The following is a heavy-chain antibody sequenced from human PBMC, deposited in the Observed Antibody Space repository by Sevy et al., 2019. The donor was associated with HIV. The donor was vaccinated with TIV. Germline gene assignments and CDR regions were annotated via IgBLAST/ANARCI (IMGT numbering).Heavy chain of an antibody. CDR3: AGEGCSRPHDY. Sequence: GGSLRLSCAASGFAFYEYSMSWIRQAPGKGLEWVATLSFGCGKINYADSVKGRFTISRDNSKNSFYLQMDNLRVEDTALYYGAGEGCSRPHDYWGEGTRVIVSA. D-gene: IGHD2-8*01. CDR2: LSFGCGKI. V-gene: IGHV3-23*01. CDR1: GFAFYEYS. J-gene: IGHJ4*02.